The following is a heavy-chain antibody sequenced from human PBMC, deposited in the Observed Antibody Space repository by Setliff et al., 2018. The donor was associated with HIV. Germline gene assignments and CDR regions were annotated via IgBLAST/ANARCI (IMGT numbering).Heavy chain of an antibody. V-gene: IGHV1-69*13. CDR1: GGSFSNFA. D-gene: IGHD6-6*01. Sequence: VASVKVSCKTSGGSFSNFAISWVRQVPGRGLEWVGDISPSFGAANYAQKFQGRVTINADASTRTVYLEVSSLNSEDTAVYYCAREGHVHQPFFNFWGQGTLVTVSS. J-gene: IGHJ4*02. CDR3: AREGHVHQPFFNF. CDR2: ISPSFGAA.